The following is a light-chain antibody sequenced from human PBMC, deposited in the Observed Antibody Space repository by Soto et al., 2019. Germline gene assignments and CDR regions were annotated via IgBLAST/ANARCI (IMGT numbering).Light chain of an antibody. J-gene: IGKJ4*01. CDR3: QQRGSWPLT. V-gene: IGKV3-11*01. Sequence: EIVLTQSPATLSLSPGERATLSCRASQSVSSCLAWYQQKPGQTPRLLIYDSSKRATGIPARFSGSVSGTDVTLTIRSLGREDIAVYYCQQRGSWPLTFGGGTKVELE. CDR2: DSS. CDR1: QSVSSC.